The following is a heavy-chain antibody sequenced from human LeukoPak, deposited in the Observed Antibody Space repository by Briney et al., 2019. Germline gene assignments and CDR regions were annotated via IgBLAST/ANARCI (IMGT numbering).Heavy chain of an antibody. D-gene: IGHD3-3*01. CDR2: IKQDGSEK. J-gene: IGHJ6*03. CDR1: GFTFTNYW. CDR3: ARGVMELRFLEWLLVNYYYMDV. V-gene: IGHV3-7*01. Sequence: GGSLRLSCAASGFTFTNYWMSWVRQAPGKGLELVANIKQDGSEKYYVDSVKGRFTISRDNAKNSLYLQMNSLRAEDTAVYYCARGVMELRFLEWLLVNYYYMDVWGKGTTVTVSS.